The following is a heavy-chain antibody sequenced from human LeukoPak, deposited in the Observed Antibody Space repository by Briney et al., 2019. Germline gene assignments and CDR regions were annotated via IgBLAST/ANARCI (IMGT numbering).Heavy chain of an antibody. J-gene: IGHJ3*02. CDR2: IIPILGIA. CDR1: GGTFSSYA. CDR3: ARPEGDAFDI. V-gene: IGHV1-69*04. Sequence: ASVKVSCKASGGTFSSYAISWVRQAPGQGLEWTGRIIPILGIANYAQKFQGRVAITADKSTSTAYMELSSLRSEDTAVYYCARPEGDAFDIWGQGTMVTVSS.